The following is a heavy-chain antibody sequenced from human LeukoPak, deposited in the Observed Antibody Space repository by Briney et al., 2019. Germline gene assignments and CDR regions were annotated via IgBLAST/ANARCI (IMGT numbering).Heavy chain of an antibody. D-gene: IGHD3-22*01. J-gene: IGHJ4*02. V-gene: IGHV4-4*07. CDR1: GGSITSYY. CDR2: IYTSGNT. CDR3: ARQPTSGYDSYGYIDY. Sequence: SGTLSLTCTVSGGSITSYYWSWMRQPAGKGLECIGRIYTSGNTNFNPSLKSRVSMSIETSKNQFSLDLSSVTAADTAVYYCARQPTSGYDSYGYIDYWAQGTLVTVSS.